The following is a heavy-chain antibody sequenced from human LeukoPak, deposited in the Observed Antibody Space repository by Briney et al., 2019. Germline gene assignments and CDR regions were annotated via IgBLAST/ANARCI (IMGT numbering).Heavy chain of an antibody. D-gene: IGHD1-1*01. J-gene: IGHJ6*03. CDR1: GFTFSSYS. V-gene: IGHV3-21*04. Sequence: GGSLRLSCAASGFTFSSYSMNWVRQAPGKGLEGVSSISSRSNTIYYADSVKGRFTISRDNAKNSLYLQMNSLRAEDTALYYCARGKYPDNDDYMDVWGKGTTVIVSS. CDR2: ISSRSNTI. CDR3: ARGKYPDNDDYMDV.